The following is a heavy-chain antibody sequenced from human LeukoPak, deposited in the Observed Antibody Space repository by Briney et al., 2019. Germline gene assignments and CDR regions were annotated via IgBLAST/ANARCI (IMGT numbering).Heavy chain of an antibody. Sequence: SETLSLTCAVYGGSFSGYYWSWIRQPPGKGLEWIGEINHSGSTNYNPSLKSRVTISVDTSKNQFSLKLSSVTAADTAVYYCARAALTSLYVDYWGQGTLVTVSS. CDR3: ARAALTSLYVDY. J-gene: IGHJ4*02. CDR1: GGSFSGYY. D-gene: IGHD4/OR15-4a*01. CDR2: INHSGST. V-gene: IGHV4-34*01.